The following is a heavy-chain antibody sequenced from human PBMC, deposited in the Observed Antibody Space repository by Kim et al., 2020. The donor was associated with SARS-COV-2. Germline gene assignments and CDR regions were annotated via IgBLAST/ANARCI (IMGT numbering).Heavy chain of an antibody. V-gene: IGHV4-39*07. Sequence: SETLSLTCTVSGGSISSSSYYWGWIRQPPGKGLEWIGSIYYSGSTYYNPSLKSRVTISVDTSKNQFSLKLSSVTAADTAVYYCASGGSIWSGYKGVEYLGQGTLVTVSS. D-gene: IGHD3-3*01. CDR1: GGSISSSSYY. CDR3: ASGGSIWSGYKGVEY. CDR2: IYYSGST. J-gene: IGHJ4*02.